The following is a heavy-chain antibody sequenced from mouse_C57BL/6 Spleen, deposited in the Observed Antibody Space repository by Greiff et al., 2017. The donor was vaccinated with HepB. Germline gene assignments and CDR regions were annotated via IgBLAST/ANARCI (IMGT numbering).Heavy chain of an antibody. D-gene: IGHD1-1*01. V-gene: IGHV1-22*01. J-gene: IGHJ2*01. CDR2: INPNNGGT. CDR1: GYTFTDYN. CDR3: AREGFYYYGSSPYYFDY. Sequence: VQLKESGPELVKPGASVKMSCKASGYTFTDYNMHWVKQSHGKSLEWIGYINPNNGGTSYNQKFKGKATLTVNKSSSTAYMELRSLTSEDSAVYYCAREGFYYYGSSPYYFDYWGQGTTLTVSS.